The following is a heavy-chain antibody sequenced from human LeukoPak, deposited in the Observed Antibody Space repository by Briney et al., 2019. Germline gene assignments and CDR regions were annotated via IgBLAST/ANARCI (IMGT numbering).Heavy chain of an antibody. CDR2: IYHSEST. Sequence: SETLSLTCAVSGGSISSTNWWSWVRQPPEKGLEWIGEIYHSESTNYNPSLESRVTMSVDKSKNQFSLKLNSMTAADTAVYYCATGRQGNYWGQGTMVIVSS. CDR1: GGSISSTNW. CDR3: ATGRQGNY. D-gene: IGHD1-1*01. V-gene: IGHV4-4*02. J-gene: IGHJ3*01.